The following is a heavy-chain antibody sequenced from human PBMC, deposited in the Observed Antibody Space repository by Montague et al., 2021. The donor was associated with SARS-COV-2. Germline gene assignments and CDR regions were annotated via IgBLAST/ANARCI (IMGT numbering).Heavy chain of an antibody. V-gene: IGHV4-39*01. CDR2: IHYSGIT. Sequence: SETLSLTCTVSGDSISSGYFYWGWIHQPPGKGLECVGTIHYSGITYYNPSLKSRVTISVDTSRNQFSLKLSSVTAADTAIYYCARHLAISGPAAVSDYWGQGTLVTVS. CDR3: ARHLAISGPAAVSDY. D-gene: IGHD2-2*01. CDR1: GDSISSGYFY. J-gene: IGHJ4*02.